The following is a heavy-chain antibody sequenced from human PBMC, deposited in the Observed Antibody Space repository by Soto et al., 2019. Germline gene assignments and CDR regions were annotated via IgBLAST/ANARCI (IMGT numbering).Heavy chain of an antibody. Sequence: PSVKVSCKASGYTFTSYGISWVRQAPGQGLEWMGWISAYNGNTNYAQKLQGRVTMTTDTSTSTAYMELRRLRSDDTAVYFCASVFSVARFLEWLTPHAYYMDVWGKGTTVTVSS. CDR3: ASVFSVARFLEWLTPHAYYMDV. J-gene: IGHJ6*03. V-gene: IGHV1-18*01. D-gene: IGHD3-3*01. CDR2: ISAYNGNT. CDR1: GYTFTSYG.